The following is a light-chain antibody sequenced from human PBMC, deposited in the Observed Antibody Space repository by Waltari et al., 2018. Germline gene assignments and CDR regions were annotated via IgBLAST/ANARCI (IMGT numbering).Light chain of an antibody. CDR2: WAS. Sequence: DIVMTQSPDSLAVSLGERATIHCKSSQSVLYSSNNKNYLAWYQQKPGQPPKLLIYWASTRESGFTDRFSGSGSGTDFTLTISSLQAEDVAVYYCQQYYSTPRTFGQGTKVEIK. V-gene: IGKV4-1*01. CDR1: QSVLYSSNNKNY. CDR3: QQYYSTPRT. J-gene: IGKJ1*01.